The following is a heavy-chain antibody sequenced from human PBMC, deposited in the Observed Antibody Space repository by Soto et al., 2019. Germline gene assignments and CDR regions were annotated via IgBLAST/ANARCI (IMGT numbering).Heavy chain of an antibody. CDR1: GYTFTSYG. CDR3: AREGYCSSTSSQKNNYYYYMDV. J-gene: IGHJ6*03. D-gene: IGHD2-2*01. CDR2: ISAYNGNT. Sequence: ASVKVSCKASGYTFTSYGTSWVRQAPGQGLEWMGWISAYNGNTNYAQRFQGRVTITADKSTSIAYMELSSLRSEDTAVYYCAREGYCSSTSSQKNNYYYYMDVWGKGTTVTVSS. V-gene: IGHV1-18*01.